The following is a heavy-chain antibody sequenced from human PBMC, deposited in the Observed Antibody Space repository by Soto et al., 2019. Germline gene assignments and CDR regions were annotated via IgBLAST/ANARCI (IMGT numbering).Heavy chain of an antibody. D-gene: IGHD3-16*01. CDR3: VKLNFTARTGGLGNYVWFDP. J-gene: IGHJ5*02. Sequence: EVQLLESGGGLVQPGGTLRRSCAVSGLNFRNYGMSWVRQAPGKGLEWVSVITNSGGTTYYADSVKGRFTISRDNFRNTVELQMNSLGAEDTALYYCVKLNFTARTGGLGNYVWFDPWGQGTQVTVSS. CDR1: GLNFRNYG. V-gene: IGHV3-23*01. CDR2: ITNSGGTT.